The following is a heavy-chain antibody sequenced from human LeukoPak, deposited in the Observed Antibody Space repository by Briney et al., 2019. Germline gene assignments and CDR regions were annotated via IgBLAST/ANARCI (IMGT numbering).Heavy chain of an antibody. J-gene: IGHJ3*02. CDR1: GFTFSSYW. CDR3: ASFIHSDAFDI. V-gene: IGHV3-7*01. CDR2: IKQDGSEK. D-gene: IGHD3-16*02. Sequence: PGGSLRPSCAASGFTFSSYWMSWVRQAPGKGLEWVANIKQDGSEKYYVDSVKGRFTISRDNAKNSLYLQMNSLRAEDTAVYYCASFIHSDAFDIWGQGTMVTVSS.